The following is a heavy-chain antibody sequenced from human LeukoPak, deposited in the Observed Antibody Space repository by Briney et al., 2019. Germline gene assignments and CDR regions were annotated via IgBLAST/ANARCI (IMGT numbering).Heavy chain of an antibody. CDR1: GFTFSGSA. CDR3: TTPGIAAAGTTDY. CDR2: IRSKANSYAT. V-gene: IGHV3-73*01. D-gene: IGHD6-13*01. Sequence: PGGSLRLSCAASGFTFSGSAMHWVRQASGKGLEWVGRIRSKANSYATAYAASVKGRFTISRDDSKNTAYLQMNSLKTEDTAVYYCTTPGIAAAGTTDYWGQGTLVTVSP. J-gene: IGHJ4*02.